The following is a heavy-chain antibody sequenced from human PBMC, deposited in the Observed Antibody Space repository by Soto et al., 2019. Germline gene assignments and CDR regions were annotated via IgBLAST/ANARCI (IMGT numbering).Heavy chain of an antibody. CDR3: ARVVGRSQERPYYYGSGSYSVFDY. CDR2: IYYSGST. J-gene: IGHJ4*02. V-gene: IGHV4-30-4*01. D-gene: IGHD3-10*01. CDR1: GGSISSGDYY. Sequence: QVQLQESGPGLVKPSQTLSLTCTVSGGSISSGDYYWSWIRQPPGKGLEWIGYIYYSGSTYYNPSLKSRVTISVDTSKNQFSLKLSSVTAADTAVYYCARVVGRSQERPYYYGSGSYSVFDYWGQGTLVTVSS.